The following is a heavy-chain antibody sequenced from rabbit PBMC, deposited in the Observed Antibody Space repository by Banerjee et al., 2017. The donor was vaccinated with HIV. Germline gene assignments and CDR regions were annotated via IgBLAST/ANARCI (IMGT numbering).Heavy chain of an antibody. D-gene: IGHD4-1*01. CDR3: VREVAAKFSL. J-gene: IGHJ4*01. CDR2: IDPVFGYT. Sequence: QEQVVESGGGLVQPEGSLTVTCTASGFSFSSYGVSWVRQAPGKGLEWIGYIDPVFGYTYYANWVNGRFTISSHNAQNTLFLQLNSLTAADTATYFCVREVAAKFSLWGQGTLVTVS. CDR1: GFSFSSYG. V-gene: IGHV1S47*01.